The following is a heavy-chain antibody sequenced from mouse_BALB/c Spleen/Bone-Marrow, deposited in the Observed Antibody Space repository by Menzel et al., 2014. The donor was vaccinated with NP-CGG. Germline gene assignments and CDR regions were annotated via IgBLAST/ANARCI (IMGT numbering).Heavy chain of an antibody. CDR2: INPDSSTI. CDR1: GFDFSRYW. J-gene: IGHJ4*01. CDR3: ARARYCYYAKDY. D-gene: IGHD1-1*01. Sequence: EVQRVESGGGLVQPGGSLKLSCAASGFDFSRYWMSWVRQAPGKGLEWIGEINPDSSTINYTPSLKDKFIFSRDNAKNXLXXXMSKVRSEGTATYYCARARYCYYAKDYWGQGTSVTVS. V-gene: IGHV4-1*02.